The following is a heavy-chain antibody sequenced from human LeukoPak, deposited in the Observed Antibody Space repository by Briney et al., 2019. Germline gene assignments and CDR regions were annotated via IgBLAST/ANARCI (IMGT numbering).Heavy chain of an antibody. Sequence: GGSLRLSCAASGFTFSSYAMSWVRQAQGKGLEWVSAISGSGGSTYYADSVKGRFTISRDNSKNTLYLQMNSLRAEDTAVYYCAKDFDDYGDYAFDYWGQGTLVTVSS. CDR2: ISGSGGST. V-gene: IGHV3-23*01. CDR3: AKDFDDYGDYAFDY. J-gene: IGHJ4*02. D-gene: IGHD4-17*01. CDR1: GFTFSSYA.